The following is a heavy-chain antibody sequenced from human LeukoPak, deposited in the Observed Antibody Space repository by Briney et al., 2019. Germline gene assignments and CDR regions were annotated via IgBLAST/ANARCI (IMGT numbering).Heavy chain of an antibody. CDR2: VYYTGSV. V-gene: IGHV4-59*01. CDR1: GGSISGYY. J-gene: IGHJ4*02. D-gene: IGHD3-3*01. CDR3: ARGVQGYGNYVFDY. Sequence: SETLSLTCTVSGGSISGYYWTWFRQPPGKELEWIGYVYYTGSVRYNPSLKSRLTMSIDTSKNQFSLKLSSVTAADTAVFYCARGVQGYGNYVFDYWGQGTLVTVSS.